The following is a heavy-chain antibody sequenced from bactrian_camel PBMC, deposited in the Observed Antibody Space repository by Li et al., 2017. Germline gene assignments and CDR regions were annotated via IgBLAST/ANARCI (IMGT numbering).Heavy chain of an antibody. J-gene: IGHJ4*01. CDR1: EFTFSNYA. Sequence: VQLVESGGGLVQPGGSLRLSCAATEFTFSNYAMSWVRQAPEKEREGVANISPAGGITYYANSVKGRFTISRDNAKNTLYLQLNRLKTEDTAVYYCATISMGWTHDYWGQGTQVTVS. CDR2: ISPAGGIT. D-gene: IGHD3*01. CDR3: ATISMGWTHDY. V-gene: IGHV3S31*01.